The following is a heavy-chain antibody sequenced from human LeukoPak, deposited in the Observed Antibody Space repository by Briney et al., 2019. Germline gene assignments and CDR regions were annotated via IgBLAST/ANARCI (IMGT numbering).Heavy chain of an antibody. CDR2: XXXDGSEK. V-gene: IGHV3-7*01. Sequence: GGXXXLXXAASGFTFSTXXXXWVRXXPGKXXXXXXXXXXDGSEKYYVASVKGRFTISRDNAKNSLYLQMNSLRAEDTAVYYCAREGSNYGSYYYYYYGMDVWGQGTTVTVSS. D-gene: IGHD3-10*01. J-gene: IGHJ6*02. CDR1: GFTFSTXX. CDR3: AREGSNYGSYYYYYYGMDV.